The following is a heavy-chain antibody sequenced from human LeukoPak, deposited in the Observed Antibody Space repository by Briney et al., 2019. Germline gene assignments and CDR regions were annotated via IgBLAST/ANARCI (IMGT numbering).Heavy chain of an antibody. J-gene: IGHJ4*02. CDR3: AGSGSHVY. CDR2: ITGNGAST. Sequence: GGSLRLSSAASGFTFRSYDINWVRQAPGKGLEWVSSITGNGASTNFADSVKGRFTISRDNSKNTAYLQMNSLRAEDTAVYYCAGSGSHVYWGQGTLVTVSS. V-gene: IGHV3-23*01. CDR1: GFTFRSYD. D-gene: IGHD1-26*01.